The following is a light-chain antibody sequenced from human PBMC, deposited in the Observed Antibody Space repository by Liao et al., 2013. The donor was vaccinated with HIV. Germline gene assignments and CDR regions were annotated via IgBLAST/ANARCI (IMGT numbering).Light chain of an antibody. CDR3: QAWDRNTAI. CDR1: KLGDKY. CDR2: QDT. Sequence: SSELTQPPSVSVSPGQTATITCSGDKLGDKYASWYQQRPGQSPILVIYQDTYRPSGIPERFSGSNSGNTATLTISGTQPMDEAVYYCQAWDRNTAIFGGGTKLTVL. J-gene: IGLJ2*01. V-gene: IGLV3-1*01.